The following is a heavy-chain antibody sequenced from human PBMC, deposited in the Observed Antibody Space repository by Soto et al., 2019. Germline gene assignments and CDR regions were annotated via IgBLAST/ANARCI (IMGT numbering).Heavy chain of an antibody. D-gene: IGHD2-21*01. V-gene: IGHV3-72*01. CDR3: ARRIPYCGGDCYYFDY. CDR2: TRNKANSYTT. J-gene: IGHJ4*02. CDR1: GFTFSDHY. Sequence: PGGSLRLSCAASGFTFSDHYMDWVRQAPGKGLEWVGRTRNKANSYTTEYAASVKGRFTISRDDSKNSLYLQMNSLKTEDTAVYYCARRIPYCGGDCYYFDYWGQGTLVTVSS.